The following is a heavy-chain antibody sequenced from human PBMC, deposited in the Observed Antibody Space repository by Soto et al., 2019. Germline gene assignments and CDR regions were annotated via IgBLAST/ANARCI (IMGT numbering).Heavy chain of an antibody. D-gene: IGHD6-19*01. V-gene: IGHV1-3*01. CDR2: INPASGNT. CDR3: SRTGYSTVLYFYFDY. J-gene: IGHJ4*02. CDR1: GYTFLHYA. Sequence: QVQLVQSGAEVKQPGASVKISCKASGYTFLHYAIHGVRQAPGQRPEWMGLINPASGNTQYSQKFQGRFTITRDTSASTAYMELRSLRSEATAVYFCSRTGYSTVLYFYFDYWAQGSLVTVSS.